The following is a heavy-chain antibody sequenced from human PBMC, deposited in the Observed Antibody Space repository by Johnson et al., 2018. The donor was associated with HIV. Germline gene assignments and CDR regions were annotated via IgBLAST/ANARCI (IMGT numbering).Heavy chain of an antibody. CDR1: GFTVSSSY. V-gene: IGHV3-66*02. Sequence: VQLVESGGGLVQPGGSLRLSCAASGFTVSSSYMSWVRQAPGKGLEWVSVLYSGGSRYYADSVKGRFIISRDNSKNTLYLQLNNLRAEDTAVYDCARGAFLKVYVSDDAFDIWGQGTMVTVSS. D-gene: IGHD2-8*01. J-gene: IGHJ3*02. CDR2: LYSGGSR. CDR3: ARGAFLKVYVSDDAFDI.